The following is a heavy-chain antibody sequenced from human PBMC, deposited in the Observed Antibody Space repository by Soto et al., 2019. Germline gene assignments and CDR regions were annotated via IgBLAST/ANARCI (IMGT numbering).Heavy chain of an antibody. J-gene: IGHJ3*02. CDR2: IYYSGST. D-gene: IGHD3-10*01. CDR3: ARGARSINMVRGVAFDI. CDR1: GGSISRGGYY. V-gene: IGHV4-31*03. Sequence: PSETLSLTCTVSGGSISRGGYYWSWIRQHPGKGLEWIGYIYYSGSTYYNPSLKSRVTISVDTSKNQFSLKLSSVTAADTAVYYCARGARSINMVRGVAFDIWGQGTMVPVSS.